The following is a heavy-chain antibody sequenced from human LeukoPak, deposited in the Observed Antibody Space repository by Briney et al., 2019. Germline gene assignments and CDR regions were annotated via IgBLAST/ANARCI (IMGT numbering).Heavy chain of an antibody. V-gene: IGHV3-23*01. CDR2: ISGGGSYT. D-gene: IGHD6-19*01. J-gene: IGHJ4*02. CDR3: AKRITVSAGYYLDS. CDR1: GFSFSSFA. Sequence: GGSLRLSRVGSGFSFSSFAMSWVRQAPGKGLEWVSTISGGGSYTYFTDSVKGRFTVSRDDSKSMHFLQMDSLRPEDTALYFCAKRITVSAGYYLDSWGRGTLVTVSS.